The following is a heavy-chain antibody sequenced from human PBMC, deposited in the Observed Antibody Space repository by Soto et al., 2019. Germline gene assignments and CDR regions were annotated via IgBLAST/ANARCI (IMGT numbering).Heavy chain of an antibody. V-gene: IGHV3-21*01. Sequence: GGSLRLSCAASGFTFSSYGMNWVRQAPGKGLEWVSSISSSSSYIYYADSVKGRFTISRDNAKNSLYLQMNSLRAEDTAVYYCARDLLSEGSGSADYWGQGTLVTVSS. CDR3: ARDLLSEGSGSADY. D-gene: IGHD3-10*01. J-gene: IGHJ4*02. CDR2: ISSSSSYI. CDR1: GFTFSSYG.